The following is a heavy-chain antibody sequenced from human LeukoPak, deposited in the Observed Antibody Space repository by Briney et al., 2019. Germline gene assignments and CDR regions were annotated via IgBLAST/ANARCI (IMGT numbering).Heavy chain of an antibody. CDR1: GYTFTSCG. J-gene: IGHJ4*02. V-gene: IGHV1-18*01. CDR3: ARDRYGVRSGSCDY. Sequence: ASVKVSCKASGYTFTSCGISWVRQAPGQGLEGMGWISGDNGDTNYAQKLQGRVTMTTDTSTSTAYMELRSLRYDDTAVYYCARDRYGVRSGSCDYWGQGTLVTVSS. CDR2: ISGDNGDT. D-gene: IGHD1-26*01.